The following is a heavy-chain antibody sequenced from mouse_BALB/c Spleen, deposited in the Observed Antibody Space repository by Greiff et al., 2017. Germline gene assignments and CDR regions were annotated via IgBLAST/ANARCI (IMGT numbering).Heavy chain of an antibody. CDR3: ARHTYGSGFDY. CDR2: ISYSGST. J-gene: IGHJ2*01. V-gene: IGHV3-8*02. D-gene: IGHD1-1*01. Sequence: DVQLQESGPSLVKPSQTLSLTCSVTGDSITSCYWNWIRKFPGNKLEYMGYISYSGSTYYNPSLKSRISITRDTSKNQYYLQLNSVTTEDTATYYCARHTYGSGFDYWGQGTTLTVSS. CDR1: GDSITSCY.